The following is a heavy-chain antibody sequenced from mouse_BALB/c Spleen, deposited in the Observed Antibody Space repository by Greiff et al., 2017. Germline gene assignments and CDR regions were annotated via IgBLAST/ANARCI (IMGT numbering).Heavy chain of an antibody. V-gene: IGHV7-3*02. CDR1: GFTFTDYY. CDR3: ARDINHYYAMDY. CDR2: IRNKANGYTT. J-gene: IGHJ4*01. Sequence: EVKLMESGGGLVQPGGSLRLSCATSGFTFTDYYMSWVRQPPGKALEWLGFIRNKANGYTTEYSASVKGRFTISRDNSQSILYLQMNTLRAEDSATYYCARDINHYYAMDYWGQGTSVTVSS.